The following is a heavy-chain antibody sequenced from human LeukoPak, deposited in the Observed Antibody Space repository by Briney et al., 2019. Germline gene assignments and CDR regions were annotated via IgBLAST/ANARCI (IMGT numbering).Heavy chain of an antibody. V-gene: IGHV4-4*07. CDR3: AREFSYCSGGSCWYGTYYYYYGMDV. J-gene: IGHJ6*02. D-gene: IGHD2-15*01. CDR2: IYTSGST. Sequence: SETLSLTCTVSGGSISSYYWSWIRQPAGKGLEWIGRIYTSGSTNYDPSLKSRVTMSVDTSKNQFSLKLSSVTAEDTAVYYCAREFSYCSGGSCWYGTYYYYYGMDVWGQGTTVTVSS. CDR1: GGSISSYY.